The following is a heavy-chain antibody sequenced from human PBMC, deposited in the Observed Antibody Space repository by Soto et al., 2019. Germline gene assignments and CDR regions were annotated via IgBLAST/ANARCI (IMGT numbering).Heavy chain of an antibody. CDR2: IYHSGST. V-gene: IGHV4-30-2*01. CDR3: ASARGAMVDYYYYYGMDV. J-gene: IGHJ6*02. CDR1: GGSISSGGYS. Sequence: PSETLSLTCAVSGGSISSGGYSWSWIRQPPGKGLEWIGYIYHSGSTYYNPSLKSRVTISVDRSKNQFSLKLSSVTAADTAVYYCASARGAMVDYYYYYGMDVWGQGTTVTVSS. D-gene: IGHD5-18*01.